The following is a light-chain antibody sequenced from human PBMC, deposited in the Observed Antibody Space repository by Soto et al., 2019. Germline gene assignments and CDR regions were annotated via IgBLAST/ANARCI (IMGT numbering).Light chain of an antibody. CDR3: QQYGNSPRWT. CDR2: GAS. V-gene: IGKV3-20*01. Sequence: EIVLTQSPGTLSLSPGERATLSRRATESVSSNYLAWYQQKPGQAPRLLIYGASSRATGIPDRFSGSGSGTDFTLTISRLEPEDFAVYYCQQYGNSPRWTFGQGTRWIS. CDR1: ESVSSNY. J-gene: IGKJ1*01.